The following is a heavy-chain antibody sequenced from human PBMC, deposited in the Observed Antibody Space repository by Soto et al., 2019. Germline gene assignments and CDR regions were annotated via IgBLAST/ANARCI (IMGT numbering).Heavy chain of an antibody. CDR3: GRSVEEWLVRGWFDP. V-gene: IGHV1-18*01. J-gene: IGHJ5*02. Sequence: AAVKVSCKDSSYTFTSFGISVVRQAPGHVLERIGWSSAYDGNTNYAQKSHGRVTITTDTSTSTADRELGRLISDDTAVSNNGRSVEEWLVRGWFDPWGKGTLVTVSS. CDR2: SSAYDGNT. CDR1: SYTFTSFG. D-gene: IGHD6-19*01.